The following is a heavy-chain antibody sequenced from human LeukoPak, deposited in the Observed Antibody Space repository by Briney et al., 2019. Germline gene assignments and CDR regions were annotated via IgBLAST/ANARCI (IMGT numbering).Heavy chain of an antibody. Sequence: PGGSLGLSCAASGFTFSSYAMSWVRQAPGKGLEWVSAISGSGGSTYYADSVKGRFTISRDNSKNTLYLQMNSLRAEDTAVYYCARDLGGGLRWDMFDYWGQGTLVTVSS. J-gene: IGHJ4*02. CDR3: ARDLGGGLRWDMFDY. D-gene: IGHD4-23*01. CDR2: ISGSGGST. V-gene: IGHV3-23*01. CDR1: GFTFSSYA.